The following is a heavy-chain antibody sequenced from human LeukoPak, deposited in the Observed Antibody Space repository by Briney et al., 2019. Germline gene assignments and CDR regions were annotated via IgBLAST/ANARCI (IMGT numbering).Heavy chain of an antibody. Sequence: SETLSLTCTVSGGSISSYYWSWIRQPPGKGLEWIGNIYYSGSTNYNPSLKSRVTISVDTSKNQFSLKLSSVTAADTAVYYCARDYYGSGSYYSPSYYYYYGMDVWGQGTTVTVSS. D-gene: IGHD3-10*01. CDR2: IYYSGST. CDR3: ARDYYGSGSYYSPSYYYYYGMDV. J-gene: IGHJ6*02. CDR1: GGSISSYY. V-gene: IGHV4-59*01.